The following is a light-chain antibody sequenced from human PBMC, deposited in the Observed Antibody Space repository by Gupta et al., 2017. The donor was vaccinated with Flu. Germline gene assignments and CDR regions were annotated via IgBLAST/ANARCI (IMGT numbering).Light chain of an antibody. V-gene: IGKV4-1*01. Sequence: DIMLTQSPDSLAVSLGERATINCKSSQSGLFSSNNKNYLAWYQQKPRQPPKLLIYWASAREAGVPDRFSGSGSGKDVTLTINTGQEEDVAGYYCQQDEDNTPITFGQGTRLEIK. CDR2: WAS. J-gene: IGKJ5*01. CDR3: QQDEDNTPIT. CDR1: QSGLFSSNNKNY.